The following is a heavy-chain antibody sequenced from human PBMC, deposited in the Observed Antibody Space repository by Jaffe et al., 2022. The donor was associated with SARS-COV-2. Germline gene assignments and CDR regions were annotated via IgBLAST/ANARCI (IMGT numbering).Heavy chain of an antibody. CDR3: ASTLVVAATPPGFDP. CDR2: INSDGSST. J-gene: IGHJ5*02. CDR1: GFTFSSYW. V-gene: IGHV3-74*01. D-gene: IGHD2-15*01. Sequence: EVQLVESGGGLVQPGGSLRLSCAASGFTFSSYWMHWVRQAPGKGLVWVSRINSDGSSTSYADSVKGRFTISRDNAKNTLYLQMNSLRAEDTAVYYCASTLVVAATPPGFDPWGQGTLVTVSS.